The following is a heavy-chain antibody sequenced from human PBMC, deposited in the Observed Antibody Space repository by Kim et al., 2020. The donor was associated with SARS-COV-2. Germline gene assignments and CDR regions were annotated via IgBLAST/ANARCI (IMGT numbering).Heavy chain of an antibody. D-gene: IGHD1-26*01. CDR2: IYYSGST. CDR3: ARRTIVGATNYYYGMDV. J-gene: IGHJ6*02. CDR1: GGSISSSSYY. Sequence: SETLSLTCTVSGGSISSSSYYWGWIRQPPGKGLEWIGSIYYSGSTYYNPSLKSRVTISVDTSKNQFSLKLSSVTAADTAVYYCARRTIVGATNYYYGMDVWGQGTTVTVSS. V-gene: IGHV4-39*01.